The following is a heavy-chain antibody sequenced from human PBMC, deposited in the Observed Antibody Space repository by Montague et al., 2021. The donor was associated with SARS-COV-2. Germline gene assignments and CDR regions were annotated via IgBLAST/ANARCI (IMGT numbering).Heavy chain of an antibody. CDR1: GGSVSSYY. CDR3: ARAGGFYDYWSGYSSSAGFFDP. CDR2: IYYSGST. Sequence: SETLSLTCTVSGGSVSSYYWSWIRQSPGKGLQWLGYIYYSGSTDYNPSFKSRVTMSVDTSKNQLSLRLNSVTTADTAVYFCARAGGFYDYWSGYSSSAGFFDPWGQGILVTVSS. J-gene: IGHJ5*02. D-gene: IGHD3-3*01. V-gene: IGHV4-59*02.